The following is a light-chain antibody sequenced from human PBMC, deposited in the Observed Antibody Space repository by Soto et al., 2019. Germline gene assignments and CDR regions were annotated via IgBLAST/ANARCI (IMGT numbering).Light chain of an antibody. CDR3: AAWDDSLSVVV. CDR1: SSNIGSNY. V-gene: IGLV1-47*01. J-gene: IGLJ2*01. CDR2: RNN. Sequence: QSVLIQPPSVSGTPGQEVSISCSGSSSNIGSNYVYWYQQVPGTAPQLLIYRNNQRPSGVPDRLSASKSGASASLAISGLRSEDEADYYCAAWDDSLSVVVFGGGTKLTVL.